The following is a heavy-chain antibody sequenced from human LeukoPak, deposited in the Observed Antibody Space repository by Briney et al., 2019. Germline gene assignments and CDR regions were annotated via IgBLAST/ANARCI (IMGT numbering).Heavy chain of an antibody. Sequence: GGSLRLSCAASGFTFSSCSMNWVRQAPGKGLEWVSSISGSSSYIYYADSVKGRFTISRDNAKNSLYLQMNSLRAEDTAVYYCARNPAERWEPPYFDYWGQGTLVTVSS. V-gene: IGHV3-21*01. CDR1: GFTFSSCS. D-gene: IGHD1-26*01. CDR3: ARNPAERWEPPYFDY. CDR2: ISGSSSYI. J-gene: IGHJ4*02.